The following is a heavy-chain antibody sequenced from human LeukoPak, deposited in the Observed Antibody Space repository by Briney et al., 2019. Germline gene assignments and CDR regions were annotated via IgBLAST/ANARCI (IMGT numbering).Heavy chain of an antibody. V-gene: IGHV1-8*02. Sequence: GSSVKVSCKASGGTFSSYAISWVRQATGQGLEWMGWMNPNSGNTGYAQKFQGRVTMTRNTSISTAYMELSSLRSEDTAVYYCARVNWDDAFDIWGQGTMVTVSS. CDR1: GGTFSSYA. CDR2: MNPNSGNT. CDR3: ARVNWDDAFDI. D-gene: IGHD7-27*01. J-gene: IGHJ3*02.